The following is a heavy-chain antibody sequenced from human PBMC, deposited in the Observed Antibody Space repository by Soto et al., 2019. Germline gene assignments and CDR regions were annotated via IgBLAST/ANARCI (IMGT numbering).Heavy chain of an antibody. D-gene: IGHD6-19*01. V-gene: IGHV3-7*05. CDR1: GFTFRNYW. CDR3: CPEGSGWYTPYYFDA. Sequence: EVQLVESGGGLVQPGGSLRLSCAASGFTFRNYWMSWVRQAPGKGLEWVANIKEDGSDKKYVDSVKGRFTISRDNAKNSVYLHMSSLRVEDTAVYYCCPEGSGWYTPYYFDAWGQGALVTVSS. CDR2: IKEDGSDK. J-gene: IGHJ4*02.